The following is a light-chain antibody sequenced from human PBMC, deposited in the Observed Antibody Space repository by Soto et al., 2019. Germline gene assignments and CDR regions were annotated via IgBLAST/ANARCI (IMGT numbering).Light chain of an antibody. J-gene: IGKJ1*01. CDR2: DAS. CDR3: QQRSNWPT. Sequence: EIVLTHSPVTLSLSPGERATLSCRASQSVSTYLAWYQQKPGPAPRLLIYDASTRATGIPARFSGSGSGTDFTLTISSLEPEDFAVYYCQQRSNWPTFGQGTKVDI. V-gene: IGKV3-11*01. CDR1: QSVSTY.